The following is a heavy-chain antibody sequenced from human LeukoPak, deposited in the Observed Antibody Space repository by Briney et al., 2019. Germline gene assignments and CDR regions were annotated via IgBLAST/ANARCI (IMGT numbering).Heavy chain of an antibody. CDR1: GYTFTGYY. J-gene: IGHJ4*02. Sequence: GASVKVSCKASGYTFTGYYMHWVRQAPGQGLEWMGRINPNSGGTNYAQKFQGRVTMTRDTSISTAYMELSRLRSDDTAVYYCARDLAPDYGGNSRRVDSDYWDQGTLVTVSS. V-gene: IGHV1-2*06. CDR3: ARDLAPDYGGNSRRVDSDY. CDR2: INPNSGGT. D-gene: IGHD4-23*01.